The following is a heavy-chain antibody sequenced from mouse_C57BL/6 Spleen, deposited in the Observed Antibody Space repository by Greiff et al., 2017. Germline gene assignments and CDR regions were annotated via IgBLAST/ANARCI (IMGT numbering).Heavy chain of an antibody. Sequence: QVQLQQSGAELARPGASVKLSCKASGYTFTSSGISWVKQRTGQGLEWIGEIYPRSGNTYYNEKFQGKATLTADKSSSTAYMELRSLTSEDSAVYFCARSGDGYPFDYWGQGTTLTVSS. CDR2: IYPRSGNT. CDR1: GYTFTSSG. J-gene: IGHJ2*01. V-gene: IGHV1-81*01. D-gene: IGHD2-3*01. CDR3: ARSGDGYPFDY.